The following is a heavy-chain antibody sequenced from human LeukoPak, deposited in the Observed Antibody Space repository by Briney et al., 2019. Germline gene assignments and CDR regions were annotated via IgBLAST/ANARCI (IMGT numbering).Heavy chain of an antibody. CDR3: ARDRTSPDFWSGYYTDFDY. D-gene: IGHD3-3*01. CDR2: ISSNGGST. V-gene: IGHV3-64*01. J-gene: IGHJ4*02. CDR1: GFTFSSYS. Sequence: GGSLRLSCAASGFTFSSYSMTWVRQAPGKGLEYVSAISSNGGSTYYANSVKGRFTISRDNSKNTLYLQMGSLRAEDMAVYYCARDRTSPDFWSGYYTDFDYWGQGTLVTVSS.